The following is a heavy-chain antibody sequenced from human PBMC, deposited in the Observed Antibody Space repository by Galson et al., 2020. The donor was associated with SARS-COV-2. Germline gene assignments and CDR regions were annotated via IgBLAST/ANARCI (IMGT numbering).Heavy chain of an antibody. CDR2: FSAYNGNT. J-gene: IGHJ6*03. CDR1: GYTFTSYG. CDR3: ARDLRGDYDMLTGYTYWGSNYYYYYYMDV. V-gene: IGHV1-18*04. Sequence: ASVKVSCKASGYTFTSYGISWVRQAPGQGLEWMGWFSAYNGNTNYAQKLQGRVTMTTDTSTSTAYMELRSLRSDDTAVYYCARDLRGDYDMLTGYTYWGSNYYYYYYMDVWGKGTTVTVSS. D-gene: IGHD3-9*01.